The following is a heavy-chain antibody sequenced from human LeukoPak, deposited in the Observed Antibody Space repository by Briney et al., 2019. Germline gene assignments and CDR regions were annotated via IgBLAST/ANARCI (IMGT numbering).Heavy chain of an antibody. V-gene: IGHV1-24*01. J-gene: IGHJ4*02. CDR3: ATTYYYGSGTNDY. D-gene: IGHD3-10*01. Sequence: ASVKVSCKVSGYTLTELSMHWVRQAPGKGLEWMGGFDPEDGETIYAQKFQGRVTMTEDTSTDTAYMELSSLRSEDTAVYCCATTYYYGSGTNDYWGQGTLVTVSS. CDR1: GYTLTELS. CDR2: FDPEDGET.